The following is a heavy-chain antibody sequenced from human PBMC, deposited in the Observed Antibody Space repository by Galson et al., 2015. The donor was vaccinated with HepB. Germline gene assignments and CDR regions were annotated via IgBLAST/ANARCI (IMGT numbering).Heavy chain of an antibody. CDR3: ARDSDFWSGH. V-gene: IGHV3-48*01. Sequence: SLRLSCAASGFTFSSYSMNWVRQAPGKGLEWVSYISSSSSTIYYADSVKGRFTISRDNAKNSLYLQMNSLRAEDTAVYYCARDSDFWSGHWGQGTLVTVSS. CDR2: ISSSSSTI. D-gene: IGHD3-3*01. J-gene: IGHJ4*02. CDR1: GFTFSSYS.